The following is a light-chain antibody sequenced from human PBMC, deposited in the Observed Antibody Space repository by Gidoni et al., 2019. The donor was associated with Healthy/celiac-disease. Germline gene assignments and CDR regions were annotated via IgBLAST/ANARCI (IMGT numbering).Light chain of an antibody. CDR3: QQYYSTPRS. CDR2: WAS. CDR1: QSVLYSSNNKNY. J-gene: IGKJ2*04. V-gene: IGKV4-1*01. Sequence: DLVMTQSPDSLAVSLGERATINCKSSQSVLYSSNNKNYLAWYQQKPGQPPKLLIYWASTRESGVPDRFSGSGSGTDFTLTISSLQAEDVAVYYCQQYYSTPRSFGQXTKLEIK.